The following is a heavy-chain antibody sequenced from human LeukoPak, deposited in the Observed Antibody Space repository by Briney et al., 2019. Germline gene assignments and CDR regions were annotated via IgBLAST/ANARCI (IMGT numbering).Heavy chain of an antibody. CDR1: GGTFSSYA. D-gene: IGHD4-11*01. CDR2: IIPIFGTA. V-gene: IGHV1-69*05. Sequence: SVKVSCKASGGTFSSYAISWVRQAPGQGLEWMGGIIPIFGTANYAQKFQGRVTITTDESTSTAYMELSSLRSEDTAVYYCARQTSVTVYRYYYYYMDVWGKGTTVTVSS. J-gene: IGHJ6*03. CDR3: ARQTSVTVYRYYYYYMDV.